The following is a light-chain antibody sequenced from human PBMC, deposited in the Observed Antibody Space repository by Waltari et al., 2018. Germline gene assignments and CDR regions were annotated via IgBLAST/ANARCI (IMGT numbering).Light chain of an antibody. V-gene: IGLV2-14*03. CDR3: SSYTSSLTLV. Sequence: QSALTQPASVSGSPGQSITISCPGTSNDVGGYTYISWYQQHPGKAPQLMIYDVSNRPSGVSNRFSGSKSGNTASLTISGLQAEDEADYYCSSYTSSLTLVFGGGTKLTVL. CDR2: DVS. J-gene: IGLJ3*02. CDR1: SNDVGGYTY.